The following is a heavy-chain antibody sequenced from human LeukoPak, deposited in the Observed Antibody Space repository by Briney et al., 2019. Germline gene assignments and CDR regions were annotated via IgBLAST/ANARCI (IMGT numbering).Heavy chain of an antibody. Sequence: GGSLRLSCAASGFIFSDYYMTWIRQAPGKGLEWLSYISSSGSTIYYADSVKGRFTISRDNAKNSLYLQMNSLRAEDTAVYYCARDQRYSYGYDYWGQGTLVTVSS. V-gene: IGHV3-11*01. CDR2: ISSSGSTI. D-gene: IGHD5-18*01. CDR3: ARDQRYSYGYDY. CDR1: GFIFSDYY. J-gene: IGHJ4*02.